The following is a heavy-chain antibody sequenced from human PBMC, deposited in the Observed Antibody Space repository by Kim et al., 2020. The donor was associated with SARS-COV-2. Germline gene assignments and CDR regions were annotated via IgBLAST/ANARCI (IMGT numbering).Heavy chain of an antibody. J-gene: IGHJ6*01. Sequence: GGSLRLSCSVSGFSVSKPAMNWVRQAPGKGLEWVSAISGHGRATYYGASVKGRLTISRDTSKNTVYLQMNRLRAEDTALYYCAKDQWDYSGMDAWGPGTTVTVSS. CDR2: ISGHGRAT. V-gene: IGHV3-23*01. CDR1: GFSVSKPA. CDR3: AKDQWDYSGMDA. D-gene: IGHD1-26*01.